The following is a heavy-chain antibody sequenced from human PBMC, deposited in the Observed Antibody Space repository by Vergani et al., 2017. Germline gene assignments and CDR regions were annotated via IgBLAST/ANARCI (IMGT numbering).Heavy chain of an antibody. D-gene: IGHD5-12*01. CDR1: GFTFSSYG. Sequence: QVQLVESGGGVVQPGGSLRLSCAASGFTFSSYGMHWVRQAPGKGLEWVAFIRYDGSNKYYADSVKGRFTISRDNSKNTLYLQMNSLRAEDTAVYYCAKVGFSGPAWNWFDPWGQGPLVTVSS. J-gene: IGHJ5*02. CDR3: AKVGFSGPAWNWFDP. V-gene: IGHV3-30*02. CDR2: IRYDGSNK.